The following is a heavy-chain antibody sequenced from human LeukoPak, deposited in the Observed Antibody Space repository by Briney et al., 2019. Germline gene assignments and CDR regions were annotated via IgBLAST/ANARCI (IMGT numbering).Heavy chain of an antibody. CDR2: INHSGST. Sequence: SETLSLTCAVYGGSFSGYYWSWIRQPPGKGLEWIGEINHSGSTNYNPSLKSRVTISVDTSKNQFSLKLSSVTAADTAVYYCARELLWFGELSARAFDIWGQGTMVTVSS. J-gene: IGHJ3*02. CDR1: GGSFSGYY. CDR3: ARELLWFGELSARAFDI. V-gene: IGHV4-34*01. D-gene: IGHD3-10*01.